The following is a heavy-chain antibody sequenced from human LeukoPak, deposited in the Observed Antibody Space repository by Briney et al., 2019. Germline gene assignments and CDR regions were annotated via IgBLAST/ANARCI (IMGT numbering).Heavy chain of an antibody. CDR2: ISGSGGST. J-gene: IGHJ4*02. Sequence: GGSLRLSCAASGFTFSSYAMSWVRQAPRKGLEWVSAISGSGGSTYYADSVKGRFTISRDNSKNTLYLQMNSLRAEDTAVYYCAKVGEFVVVPAAINNFDYWGQGTLVTVSS. CDR3: AKVGEFVVVPAAINNFDY. D-gene: IGHD2-2*02. V-gene: IGHV3-23*01. CDR1: GFTFSSYA.